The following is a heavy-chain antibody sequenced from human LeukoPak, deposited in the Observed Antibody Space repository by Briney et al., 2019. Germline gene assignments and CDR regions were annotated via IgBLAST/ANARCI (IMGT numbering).Heavy chain of an antibody. CDR3: AVGAGTLNFDY. CDR1: GYSISSGYY. J-gene: IGHJ4*02. CDR2: IYHSGST. Sequence: SETLSLTCTVSGYSISSGYYWGWIRQPPGEGLEWIGSIYHSGSTYYNPSLKSRVTISVDTSKNQFSLKLSSVTAADTAVYYCAVGAGTLNFDYWGQGTLVTVSS. D-gene: IGHD1-26*01. V-gene: IGHV4-38-2*02.